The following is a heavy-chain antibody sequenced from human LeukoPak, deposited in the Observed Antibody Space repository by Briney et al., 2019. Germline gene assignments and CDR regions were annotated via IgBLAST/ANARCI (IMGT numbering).Heavy chain of an antibody. CDR3: AKKGEEGHFDY. CDR2: ISWNSGSI. Sequence: PGGSLRLSCAASGFTFDDYAMPWVRQAPGKGLEWVSGISWNSGSIGYADSVKGRFTISRDNAKNSLYLQMNSLRAEDTALYYCAKKGEEGHFDYWGQGTLVTVS. CDR1: GFTFDDYA. V-gene: IGHV3-9*01. J-gene: IGHJ4*02.